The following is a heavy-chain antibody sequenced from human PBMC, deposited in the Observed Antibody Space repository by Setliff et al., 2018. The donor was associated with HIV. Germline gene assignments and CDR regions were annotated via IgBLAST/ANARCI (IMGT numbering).Heavy chain of an antibody. Sequence: SETLSLTCAVYGGSLTGYFWTWIRQSPGKGLEWVGHVNRAGGAHYNPSLRSRVTISVDTSKNQSSLKLTSMTAADTAVYYCARGWVRGPIISPGTYFSYGLDVWGQGTPVTVSS. V-gene: IGHV4-34*01. CDR3: ARGWVRGPIISPGTYFSYGLDV. CDR1: GGSLTGYF. CDR2: VNRAGGA. D-gene: IGHD3-10*01. J-gene: IGHJ6*02.